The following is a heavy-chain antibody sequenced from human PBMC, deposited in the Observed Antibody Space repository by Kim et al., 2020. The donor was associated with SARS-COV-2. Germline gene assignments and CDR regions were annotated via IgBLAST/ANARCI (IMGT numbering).Heavy chain of an antibody. Sequence: YNPSLKSRVTISVDTSKNQFSLKLSSVTAADTAVYYCARARFGELYSFDYWGQGTLVTVSS. CDR3: ARARFGELYSFDY. D-gene: IGHD3-10*01. V-gene: IGHV4-39*07. J-gene: IGHJ4*02.